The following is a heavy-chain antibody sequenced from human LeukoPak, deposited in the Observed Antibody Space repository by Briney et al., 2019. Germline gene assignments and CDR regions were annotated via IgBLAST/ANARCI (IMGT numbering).Heavy chain of an antibody. Sequence: GASVKVSCKASGYTFTSYDISWVRQATGQGLEWMGWMNPNNGNTGYAQKFQGRVTMTRNTSISTAYMELSSLRSEDTAVYYCAGYCSSTSCYGGPDAFDIWGQGTMVTVSS. CDR2: MNPNNGNT. CDR1: GYTFTSYD. CDR3: AGYCSSTSCYGGPDAFDI. J-gene: IGHJ3*02. D-gene: IGHD2-2*01. V-gene: IGHV1-8*01.